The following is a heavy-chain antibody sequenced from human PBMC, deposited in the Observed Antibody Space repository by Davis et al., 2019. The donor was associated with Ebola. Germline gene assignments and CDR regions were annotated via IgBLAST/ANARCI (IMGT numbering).Heavy chain of an antibody. D-gene: IGHD2-8*01. J-gene: IGHJ4*02. CDR1: GGTFSSYT. CDR2: ISAYNGNT. Sequence: ASVKVSCKASGGTFSSYTVSWVRQGPGQGLEWVGWISAYNGNTNYAQKLQGRVTMTTDTSTSTAYMELRSLRSDDTAVYYCARQYAIYYFDYWGQGTLVTVSS. V-gene: IGHV1-18*01. CDR3: ARQYAIYYFDY.